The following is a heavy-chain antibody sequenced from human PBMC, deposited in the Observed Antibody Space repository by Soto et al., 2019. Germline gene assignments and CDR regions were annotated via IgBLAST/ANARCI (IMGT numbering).Heavy chain of an antibody. Sequence: QVQLVQSGAEVKKPGASVKVSYKTSGYTFTSFGISWMRQAPGQGLEWMGWITAYNGDTNYAQKLQGRVSMTTDTSTNTAYMELRNLRSDDTAVYYCARGTRVRGIITNFDYWGQGTLVTVSS. CDR3: ARGTRVRGIITNFDY. CDR1: GYTFTSFG. D-gene: IGHD3-10*01. V-gene: IGHV1-18*01. CDR2: ITAYNGDT. J-gene: IGHJ4*02.